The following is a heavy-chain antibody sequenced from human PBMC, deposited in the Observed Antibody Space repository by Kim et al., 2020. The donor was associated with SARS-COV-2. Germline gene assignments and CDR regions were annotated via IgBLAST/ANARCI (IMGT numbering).Heavy chain of an antibody. Sequence: GESLRLSCAASGFTFSSYWMSWVRQAPGKGLEWVANIKQDGSEKYYVDSVKGRFTISRDNAKNSLYLQMNSLRAEDTAVYYCARSPPYCSSTSCYARSYWYFDLWGRGTLVTVSS. V-gene: IGHV3-7*01. D-gene: IGHD2-2*01. CDR3: ARSPPYCSSTSCYARSYWYFDL. CDR1: GFTFSSYW. CDR2: IKQDGSEK. J-gene: IGHJ2*01.